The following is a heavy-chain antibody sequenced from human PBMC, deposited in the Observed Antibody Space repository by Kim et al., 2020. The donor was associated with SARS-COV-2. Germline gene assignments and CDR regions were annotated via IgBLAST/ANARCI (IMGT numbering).Heavy chain of an antibody. CDR2: IYYSGST. Sequence: SETLSLTCTVSGGSISSGCYYWSWIRQHPGKGLEWIGYIYYSGSTYYNPSLKSRVTISVDTSKNQFSLKLSSVTAADTAVYYCARGIGYYDSSGYYYLHGGRYYFDYWGQGTLVTVSS. D-gene: IGHD3-22*01. J-gene: IGHJ4*02. CDR3: ARGIGYYDSSGYYYLHGGRYYFDY. V-gene: IGHV4-31*03. CDR1: GGSISSGCYY.